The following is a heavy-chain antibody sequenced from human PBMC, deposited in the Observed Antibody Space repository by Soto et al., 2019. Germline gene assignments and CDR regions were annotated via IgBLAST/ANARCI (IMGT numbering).Heavy chain of an antibody. CDR2: MNPNSGNT. V-gene: IGHV1-8*01. CDR3: ARGRVLCSSTSCYKFWFDP. CDR1: GYTFTSYD. Sequence: ASVKVSCKASGYTFTSYDINWVRQATGQGLEWMGWMNPNSGNTGYAQKFQGRVTMTRNTSISTAYMELSSLRSEDTAVYYCARGRVLCSSTSCYKFWFDPWGQGILVTVSS. D-gene: IGHD2-2*02. J-gene: IGHJ5*02.